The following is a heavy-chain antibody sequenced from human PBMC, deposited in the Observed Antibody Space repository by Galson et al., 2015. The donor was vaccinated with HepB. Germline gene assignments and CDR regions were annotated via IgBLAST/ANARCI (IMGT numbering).Heavy chain of an antibody. D-gene: IGHD6-13*01. J-gene: IGHJ5*02. Sequence: SLRLSCAASGFTFSSYSMNWVRQAPGKGLEWVSYISSSGSTIYYADSVKGRFTISRDNAKNSLYLQMNSLRAEDTAVYYCARAGYSSSWVFEPWGQGTLVTVSS. CDR3: ARAGYSSSWVFEP. V-gene: IGHV3-48*04. CDR1: GFTFSSYS. CDR2: ISSSGSTI.